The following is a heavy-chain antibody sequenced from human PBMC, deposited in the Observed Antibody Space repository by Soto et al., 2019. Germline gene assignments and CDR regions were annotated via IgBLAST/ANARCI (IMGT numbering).Heavy chain of an antibody. V-gene: IGHV3-23*01. Sequence: GGSLRLSCAASGFTFSSYAMSWVRQAPGKGLEWVSAISGSGGSTYYADSVKGRFTISRDNSKNTLYLQMNSLRAEDTAVYYCANPGGRGGYSYGYVGYWGQGTLVTVSS. D-gene: IGHD5-18*01. CDR2: ISGSGGST. J-gene: IGHJ4*02. CDR1: GFTFSSYA. CDR3: ANPGGRGGYSYGYVGY.